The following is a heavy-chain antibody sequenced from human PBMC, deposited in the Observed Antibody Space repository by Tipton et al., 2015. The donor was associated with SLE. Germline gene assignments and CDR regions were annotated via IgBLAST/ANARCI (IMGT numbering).Heavy chain of an antibody. J-gene: IGHJ3*02. CDR2: IYYSGTT. V-gene: IGHV4-39*01. CDR1: GGSISSSSYY. Sequence: TLSLTCTVSGGSISSSSYYWGWIRQPPGKGLEWIGSIYYSGTTYYDPSLKSRVTISVDTSKNQFPLKLSSVTAADTAMYYCARRVYGDPHNAFDIWGQGTMVTVSS. D-gene: IGHD4-17*01. CDR3: ARRVYGDPHNAFDI.